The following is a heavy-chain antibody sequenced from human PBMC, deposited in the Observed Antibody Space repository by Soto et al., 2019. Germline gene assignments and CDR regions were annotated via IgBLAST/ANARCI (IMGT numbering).Heavy chain of an antibody. CDR2: IYYSGST. J-gene: IGHJ4*02. D-gene: IGHD3-22*01. V-gene: IGHV4-31*03. CDR1: GGSISSGGYY. Sequence: SDTRSLTCIVSGGSISSGGYYWSWIRQHPGKGLEWIGYIYYSGSTYYNPSLKSRVTISVDTSKNQFSLKLSSVTAADTAVYYCARGNYYDSRGYGYWGQGTLVTVSS. CDR3: ARGNYYDSRGYGY.